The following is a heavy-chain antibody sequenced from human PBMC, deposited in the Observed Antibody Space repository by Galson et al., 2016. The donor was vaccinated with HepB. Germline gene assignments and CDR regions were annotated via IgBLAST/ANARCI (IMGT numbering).Heavy chain of an antibody. V-gene: IGHV3-48*02. CDR3: VRDYNYAFDI. CDR2: IRDSTTM. CDR1: GFTFNICT. D-gene: IGHD5-24*01. Sequence: SLRLSCAASGFTFNICTMNWVRQAPGKGLEWVSYIRDSTTMYHADSVKGRFTISRDDAKNSLYLQMNSLRDDDTALYYCVRDYNYAFDIWGQGTMVTVSS. J-gene: IGHJ3*02.